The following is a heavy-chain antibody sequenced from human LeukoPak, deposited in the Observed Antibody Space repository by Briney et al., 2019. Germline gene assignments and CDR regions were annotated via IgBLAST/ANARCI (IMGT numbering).Heavy chain of an antibody. Sequence: GGSLRLSCAASGFTFDDYAMHWVRQAPGKGLEWVSGISWNSGSIGYADSVKGRFTISRDNAKNSLYLQMNSLRAEDTALYYCAKVSSLRTSYYFDYWGQGTLVTVSS. CDR2: ISWNSGSI. CDR1: GFTFDDYA. J-gene: IGHJ4*02. V-gene: IGHV3-9*01. CDR3: AKVSSLRTSYYFDY. D-gene: IGHD4-17*01.